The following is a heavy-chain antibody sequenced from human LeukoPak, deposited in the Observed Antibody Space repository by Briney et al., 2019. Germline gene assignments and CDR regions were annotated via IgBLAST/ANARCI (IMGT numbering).Heavy chain of an antibody. J-gene: IGHJ6*02. CDR2: ISGNGVGA. CDR1: GFIFSNYA. Sequence: GGSLRLSCAASGFIFSNYAMSWVRQAPGEGLDWVSSISGNGVGAYYADSVKGRFTISRDNSKNSLYLHMNSLRAGDTAVYYCARELTVVVPAATYYCYYYGMDVWGQGTTVTVSS. D-gene: IGHD2-2*01. CDR3: ARELTVVVPAATYYCYYYGMDV. V-gene: IGHV3-23*01.